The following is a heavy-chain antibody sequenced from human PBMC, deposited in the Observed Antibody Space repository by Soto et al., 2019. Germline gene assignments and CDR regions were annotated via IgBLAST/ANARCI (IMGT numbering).Heavy chain of an antibody. CDR3: ARSTNGSGDRN. CDR1: GYTFNSYD. CDR2: MNPNSGNT. D-gene: IGHD2-8*01. V-gene: IGHV1-8*01. Sequence: QVQLVKSGAEVQKPGASAKVSCKASGYTFNSYDINWVRQATVQGLEWMGWMNPNSGNTGHAQKVQGRVTITRNSAISTAYMGFSSLGSEDTTVYNGARSTNGSGDRNWGQKTLVTVSS. J-gene: IGHJ1*01.